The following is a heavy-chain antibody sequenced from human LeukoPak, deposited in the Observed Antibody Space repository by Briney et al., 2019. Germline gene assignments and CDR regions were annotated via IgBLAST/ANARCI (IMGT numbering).Heavy chain of an antibody. CDR1: GGSMRSYY. Sequence: SETLSLTCSVSGGSMRSYYWSWLRRPRGGGVEWIEYIYHSGTTNSNPHHKSRVTISVDTSKNQFSLKLSSVTAADTAVYYCARGVYIAAAQYGYWGQGTLVTVSS. J-gene: IGHJ4*02. D-gene: IGHD6-13*01. CDR2: IYHSGTT. V-gene: IGHV4-59*01. CDR3: ARGVYIAAAQYGY.